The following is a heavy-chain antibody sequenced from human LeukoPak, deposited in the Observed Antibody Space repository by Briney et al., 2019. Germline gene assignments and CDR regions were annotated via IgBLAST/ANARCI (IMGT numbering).Heavy chain of an antibody. CDR1: GGTFSSYA. CDR3: ARVVTIFGVVIAATYFDY. D-gene: IGHD3-3*01. J-gene: IGHJ4*02. Sequence: SVKVSCKASGGTFSSYAISWVRQAPGQGLEWMGGFIPIFGTANYAQKFQGRVTITADESTSTSYMELSSLRSEDTAVYYCARVVTIFGVVIAATYFDYWGQGTLVTVSS. CDR2: FIPIFGTA. V-gene: IGHV1-69*13.